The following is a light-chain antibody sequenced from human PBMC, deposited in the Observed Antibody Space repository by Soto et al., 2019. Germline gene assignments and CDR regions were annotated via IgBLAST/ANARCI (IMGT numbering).Light chain of an antibody. CDR3: QQYYSLPLT. CDR1: QSVLFSSNNKNY. Sequence: DIVMTQSPDSLAVSLGERATINCHSSQSVLFSSNNKNYLAWYQQKPGQPPKLLIYWASARESGVPDRFSGSGSGTDFTLTISSLQAEDVAVYFCQQYYSLPLTFGQGTKVEIK. V-gene: IGKV4-1*01. J-gene: IGKJ1*01. CDR2: WAS.